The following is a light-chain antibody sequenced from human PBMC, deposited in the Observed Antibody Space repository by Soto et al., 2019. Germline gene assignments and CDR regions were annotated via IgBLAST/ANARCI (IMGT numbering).Light chain of an antibody. CDR1: QSISSW. V-gene: IGKV1-5*02. J-gene: IGKJ1*01. CDR3: QQYNSYS. Sequence: DIQMTQSPSTLSASVGDRVTIICRASQSISSWLAWYRQKPGKAPKLLIYDASSLESGVPSRFSGSGSGTEFTLTISSLQPDDFATYYCQQYNSYSFGQGTKVDIK. CDR2: DAS.